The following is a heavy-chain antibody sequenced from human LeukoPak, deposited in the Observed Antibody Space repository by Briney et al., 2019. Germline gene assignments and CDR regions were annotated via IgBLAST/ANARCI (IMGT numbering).Heavy chain of an antibody. CDR2: IKQDGSEK. Sequence: SGGSLRLSCAASGFTFSSYWMSWVRQAPGKGLEWVANIKQDGSEKYYVDSVKGRFTISRDNAKNSPYLQMNSLRAEDTAVYYCARDHSGYESGYWGQGTLVTVSS. J-gene: IGHJ4*02. CDR1: GFTFSSYW. D-gene: IGHD5-12*01. V-gene: IGHV3-7*01. CDR3: ARDHSGYESGY.